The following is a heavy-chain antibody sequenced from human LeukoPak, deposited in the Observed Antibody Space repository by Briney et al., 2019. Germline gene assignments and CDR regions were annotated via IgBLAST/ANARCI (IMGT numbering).Heavy chain of an antibody. CDR3: ARDAYTGSYGIFSY. CDR1: GGTFSSYA. D-gene: IGHD1-26*01. V-gene: IGHV1-69*13. Sequence: ASVKVSCKASGGTFSSYAINWVRQAPGQGLEWMGGIIPFLGTAKYAQNFQGRVTITADESTSTAYMELSSLRSEDTAVYYCARDAYTGSYGIFSYWGQGTLVTVSS. J-gene: IGHJ4*02. CDR2: IIPFLGTA.